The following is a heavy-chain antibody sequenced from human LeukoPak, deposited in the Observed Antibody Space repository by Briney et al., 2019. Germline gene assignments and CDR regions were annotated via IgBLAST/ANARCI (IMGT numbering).Heavy chain of an antibody. D-gene: IGHD2-2*01. Sequence: GASVKVSCKTSGYTFTSYHMHWARQAPGQGLEWVAIIKSTGDTTVYAQKFQGRVTVTRDTSTSTVYMDLSSLSSEDTAVYYCVREDAHTYYFDFWGPGTLVTVSS. CDR3: VREDAHTYYFDF. V-gene: IGHV1-46*01. CDR2: IKSTGDTT. CDR1: GYTFTSYH. J-gene: IGHJ4*02.